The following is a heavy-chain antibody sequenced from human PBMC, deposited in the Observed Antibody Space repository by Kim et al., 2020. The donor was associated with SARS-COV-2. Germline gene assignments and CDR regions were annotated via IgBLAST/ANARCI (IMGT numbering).Heavy chain of an antibody. Sequence: SETLSLTCTVSGGSISSSSYYWGWIRQPPGKGLEWIGSIYYSGSTYYNPSLKSRVTISVDTSKNQFSLKLSSVTAADTAVYYCARQGSGSYWGRPYYFDYWGQGTLVTVSS. CDR2: IYYSGST. V-gene: IGHV4-39*01. CDR3: ARQGSGSYWGRPYYFDY. J-gene: IGHJ4*02. D-gene: IGHD1-26*01. CDR1: GGSISSSSYY.